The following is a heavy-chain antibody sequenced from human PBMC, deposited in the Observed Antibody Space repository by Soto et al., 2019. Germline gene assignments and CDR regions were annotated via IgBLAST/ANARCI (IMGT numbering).Heavy chain of an antibody. CDR1: GGSISSYY. J-gene: IGHJ4*02. Sequence: ETLSLTCTVSGGSISSYYWSWIRQPPGKGLEWIGYIYYSGSTNYNPSLKSRVTISVDTSKNQFSLKLSSVTAADTAVYYCARSYLYYSNLDYWGQGTLVTVST. V-gene: IGHV4-59*01. CDR2: IYYSGST. CDR3: ARSYLYYSNLDY. D-gene: IGHD4-4*01.